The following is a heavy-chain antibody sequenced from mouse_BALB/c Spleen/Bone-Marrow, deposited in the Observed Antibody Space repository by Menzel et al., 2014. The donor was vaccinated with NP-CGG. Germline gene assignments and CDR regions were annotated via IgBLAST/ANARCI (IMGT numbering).Heavy chain of an antibody. CDR1: GYTFTSFV. J-gene: IGHJ4*01. V-gene: IGHV1-14*01. Sequence: VQLQQSGPELVKPGASVKVSCKASGYTFTSFVMHWVKQKPGQGLEWIGYINPYNDGTKYNEKFKGKATLTSDKSSNTAYMELSSLTSEDPAVYYCARTMIYFYAMDYWGQGTSVTVSS. CDR2: INPYNDGT. CDR3: ARTMIYFYAMDY. D-gene: IGHD2-4*01.